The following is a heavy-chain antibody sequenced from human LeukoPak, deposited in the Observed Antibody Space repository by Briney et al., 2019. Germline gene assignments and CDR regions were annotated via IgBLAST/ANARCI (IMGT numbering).Heavy chain of an antibody. D-gene: IGHD6-13*01. CDR1: GFTFSSYA. Sequence: GGFLRLSCAASGFTFSSYAMSWVRQAPGKGLEWVSAISGSGGSTYYADSVKGRFTISRDNSKNTLYLQMNSLRAEDTAVYYCAKDLDEWIAAAGAADYWGQGTLVTVSS. J-gene: IGHJ4*02. V-gene: IGHV3-23*01. CDR3: AKDLDEWIAAAGAADY. CDR2: ISGSGGST.